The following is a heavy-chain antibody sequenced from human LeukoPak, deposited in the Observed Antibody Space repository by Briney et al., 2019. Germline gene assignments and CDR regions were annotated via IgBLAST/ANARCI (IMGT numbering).Heavy chain of an antibody. D-gene: IGHD4-11*01. CDR1: GFTFSSYA. J-gene: IGHJ6*02. CDR2: ISYDGSNK. Sequence: PGGSLRLSCAASGFTFSSYAMHWVRQAPGKGMEWVAVISYDGSNKYYADSVKGRFTISRDNSRSTLYLQMNSLRAGDTAMYYCARDRVTYYYYYGMDVWGQGTTVTVSS. CDR3: ARDRVTYYYYYGMDV. V-gene: IGHV3-30-3*01.